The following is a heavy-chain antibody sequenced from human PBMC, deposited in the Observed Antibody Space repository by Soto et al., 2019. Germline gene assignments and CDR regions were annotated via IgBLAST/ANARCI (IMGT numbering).Heavy chain of an antibody. V-gene: IGHV3-9*01. D-gene: IGHD3-3*01. CDR2: ISWNSGNI. CDR1: GFTFDDYA. CDR3: ARGAVTSIFGYFDY. J-gene: IGHJ4*02. Sequence: EVHQVESGGGLVQPGRSLRLSCAASGFTFDDYAMHWVRQVPGKGLEWVSSISWNSGNIVYADSVKGRFTISRDSANNPPYLQMNSPRTEDTALYFCARGAVTSIFGYFDYWGQGTRVNVSS.